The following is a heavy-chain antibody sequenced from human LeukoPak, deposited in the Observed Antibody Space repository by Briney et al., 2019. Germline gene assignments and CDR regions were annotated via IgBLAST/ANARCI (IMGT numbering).Heavy chain of an antibody. J-gene: IGHJ6*03. Sequence: GGSLRLSCAASGFTFSSYGMHWVRQAPGKGLEWVAVISYDGSNKYYADSVKGRFTISRDNSKNTLYLQMNSLRAEDTAVYYCAKDRCSNGIGCYYYYMDVWGKGTTVTISS. CDR3: AKDRCSNGIGCYYYYMDV. CDR1: GFTFSSYG. CDR2: ISYDGSNK. V-gene: IGHV3-30*18. D-gene: IGHD2-8*01.